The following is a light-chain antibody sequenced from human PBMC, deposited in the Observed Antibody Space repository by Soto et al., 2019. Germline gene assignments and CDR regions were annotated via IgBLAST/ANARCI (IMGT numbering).Light chain of an antibody. J-gene: IGKJ4*01. CDR1: QTLGNI. Sequence: DIQMTQSPSSLSEPVGAKVPTICQGSQTLGNILNWYQQKPGKAPKLLIYDASNLETGVPSRFSGSGSGTDFTFTISSLQPEDIATYYCQQYDNLPLTFGGGTKVEIK. CDR2: DAS. CDR3: QQYDNLPLT. V-gene: IGKV1-33*01.